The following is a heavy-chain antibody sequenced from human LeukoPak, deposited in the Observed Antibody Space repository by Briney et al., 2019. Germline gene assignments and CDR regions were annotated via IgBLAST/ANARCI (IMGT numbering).Heavy chain of an antibody. CDR3: AKDRVLYGSGSPFDY. J-gene: IGHJ4*02. CDR2: ISGSGGST. V-gene: IGHV3-23*01. CDR1: GFTFSSYA. Sequence: AAGSLRLSCAASGFTFSSYAMSWVRQAPGKGLEWVPAISGSGGSTYYADSVKGRFTISRDNSKNTLYLQMNSLRAEDTAVYYCAKDRVLYGSGSPFDYWGQGTLVTVSS. D-gene: IGHD3-10*01.